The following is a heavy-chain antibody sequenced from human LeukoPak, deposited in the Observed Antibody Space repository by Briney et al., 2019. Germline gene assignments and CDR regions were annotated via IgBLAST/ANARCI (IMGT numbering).Heavy chain of an antibody. V-gene: IGHV3-23*01. CDR1: GFTFSSYA. Sequence: GGSLSLSCAASGFTFSSYAMSWVRQAPGKGLEWVSAISGSGGSTYYADSVKGRFTISRDNSKNTLYLQMNSLRAEDTAVYYCAREGRYYYDSSGYFDYWGQGTLVTVSS. CDR3: AREGRYYYDSSGYFDY. D-gene: IGHD3-22*01. CDR2: ISGSGGST. J-gene: IGHJ4*02.